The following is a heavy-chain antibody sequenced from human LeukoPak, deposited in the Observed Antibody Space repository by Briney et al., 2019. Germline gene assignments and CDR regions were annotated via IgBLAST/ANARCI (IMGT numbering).Heavy chain of an antibody. CDR1: GDSVSTNLYY. J-gene: IGHJ4*02. Sequence: SETLSLTCTVSGDSVSTNLYYWGWIRQPPGKGLEWIGNLFHSGTTYYNPSLKSRVSISVDTSKNQFSLKLNSVTAADTAVYYCARQCYGRSSFFHHWGQGTLVTVSS. D-gene: IGHD3-16*01. CDR2: LFHSGTT. CDR3: ARQCYGRSSFFHH. V-gene: IGHV4-39*01.